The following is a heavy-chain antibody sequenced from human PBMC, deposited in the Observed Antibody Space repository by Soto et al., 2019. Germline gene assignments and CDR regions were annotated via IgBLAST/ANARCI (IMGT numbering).Heavy chain of an antibody. V-gene: IGHV3-48*02. CDR1: GFTFSSCS. J-gene: IGHJ4*02. Sequence: GGSLRLSCASSGFTFSSCSMNWVRQAPGKGLEWVSFISGSGDTKYYADSVKGRFTISRDNAKNSLYLQMSSLGDEDTAVYYCAKYCASDVCVDYWGQGTLVTVSS. CDR3: AKYCASDVCVDY. D-gene: IGHD2-8*01. CDR2: ISGSGDTK.